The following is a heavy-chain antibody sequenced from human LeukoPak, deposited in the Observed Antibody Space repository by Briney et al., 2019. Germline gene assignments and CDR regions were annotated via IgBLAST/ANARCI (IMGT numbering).Heavy chain of an antibody. CDR3: AKVIRGGYGMDV. J-gene: IGHJ6*02. CDR1: GFTFSSFG. V-gene: IGHV3-48*02. D-gene: IGHD3-10*01. Sequence: GGSLRLSCAASGFTFSSFGMKWVRQAPGKGLEWVSYISDSSSLTYYADSVKGRFTISRDNAKNSLSLQLNSLRDEDTAVYFCAKVIRGGYGMDVWGQGTTVTVSS. CDR2: ISDSSSLT.